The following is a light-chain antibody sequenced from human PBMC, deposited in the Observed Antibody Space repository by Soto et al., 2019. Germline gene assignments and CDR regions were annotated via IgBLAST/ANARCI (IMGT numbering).Light chain of an antibody. Sequence: EIVMTQSPATLSVSPGESATLSCRASQSISSELAWYQQKPGQPPRLLIYGASTMATVVPARFTGSGSGSDFTLTISGLQSEDFAVYYCQQGHNWPLTFGQGTRLEI. V-gene: IGKV3-15*01. CDR2: GAS. CDR1: QSISSE. J-gene: IGKJ2*01. CDR3: QQGHNWPLT.